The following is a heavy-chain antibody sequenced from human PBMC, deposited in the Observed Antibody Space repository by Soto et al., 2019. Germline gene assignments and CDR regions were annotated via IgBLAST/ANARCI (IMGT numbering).Heavy chain of an antibody. V-gene: IGHV3-33*01. D-gene: IGHD3-10*01. CDR1: GFTFSSYG. Sequence: GASLPPGGSLRLSCAASGFTFSSYGMHWVRQAPGKGLEWVAVIWYDGSNKYYADSVKGRFTISRDNSKNTLYLQMNSLRAEDTALYYCARPYYGSGGDWFDPWGQGTLVTVSS. J-gene: IGHJ5*02. CDR3: ARPYYGSGGDWFDP. CDR2: IWYDGSNK.